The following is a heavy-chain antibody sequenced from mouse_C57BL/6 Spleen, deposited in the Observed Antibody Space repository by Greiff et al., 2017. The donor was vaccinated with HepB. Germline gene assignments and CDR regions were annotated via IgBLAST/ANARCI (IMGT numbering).Heavy chain of an antibody. Sequence: DVKLVESEGGLVQPGSSMKLSCTASGFTFSDYYMAWVRQVPEKGLEWVANINYDGSSTYYLDSLKSRFIISRDNAKNILYLQMSSLKSEDTATYYCARVRGGLYYFDYWGQGTTLTVSS. D-gene: IGHD3-3*01. V-gene: IGHV5-16*01. CDR1: GFTFSDYY. CDR3: ARVRGGLYYFDY. CDR2: INYDGSST. J-gene: IGHJ2*01.